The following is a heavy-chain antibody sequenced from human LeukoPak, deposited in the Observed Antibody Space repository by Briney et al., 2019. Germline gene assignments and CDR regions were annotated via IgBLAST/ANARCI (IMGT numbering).Heavy chain of an antibody. J-gene: IGHJ4*02. CDR1: GFTFSSYA. Sequence: GGSLRLSCAASGFTFSSYAMSWVRQAPGKGLEWVSAISGSGGSTYYADSVKGRFTISRDNSKNTLYLQMNSLRAEDTAVYYCAKDIYSGGSYYGLANWGQGTLVTVSS. CDR2: ISGSGGST. V-gene: IGHV3-23*01. CDR3: AKDIYSGGSYYGLAN. D-gene: IGHD1-26*01.